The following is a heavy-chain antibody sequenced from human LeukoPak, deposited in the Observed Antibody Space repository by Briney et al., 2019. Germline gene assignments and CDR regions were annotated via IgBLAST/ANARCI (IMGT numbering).Heavy chain of an antibody. J-gene: IGHJ4*02. V-gene: IGHV4-30-2*01. Sequence: SETLSLTCTVSSGSISSGLYSWSWIRQPPGKGLEWIGYIYYSGSTYYNPSLRSRVTISADTSKNQFSLELVSVTAADTAVYYCARRWSPASSGTEIWGQGILVTVSS. CDR2: IYYSGST. CDR3: ARRWSPASSGTEI. CDR1: SGSISSGLYS. D-gene: IGHD1-1*01.